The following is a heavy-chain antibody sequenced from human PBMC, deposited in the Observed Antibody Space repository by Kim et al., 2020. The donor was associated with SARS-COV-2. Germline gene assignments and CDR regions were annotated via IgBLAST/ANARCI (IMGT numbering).Heavy chain of an antibody. D-gene: IGHD6-13*01. Sequence: SETLSLTCAVYGGSFSGYYWSWIRQPPGKGLEWIGEINHSGSTNYNPSLKSRVTISVDTSKNQFSLKLSSVTAADTAVYYCARAAPSMSGRSGYSSSWYGMKYFDYWGQGTLVTVSS. CDR1: GGSFSGYY. CDR2: INHSGST. J-gene: IGHJ4*02. CDR3: ARAAPSMSGRSGYSSSWYGMKYFDY. V-gene: IGHV4-34*01.